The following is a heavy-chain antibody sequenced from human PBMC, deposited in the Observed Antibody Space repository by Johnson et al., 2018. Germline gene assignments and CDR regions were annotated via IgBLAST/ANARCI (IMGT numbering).Heavy chain of an antibody. Sequence: VQLVQSGGGLVQPGGSLRLSCVASGFTFGTYAMTWVRQVPGKGLEWVSPFSGSGGSTSSADSGKGRFTISRDNSQNTLYLQMNGLRPEETAVYFCAKERDIADGRYYYYMYVWGKGTTFTVSS. V-gene: IGHV3-23*04. CDR2: FSGSGGST. J-gene: IGHJ6*03. CDR3: AKERDIADGRYYYYMYV. D-gene: IGHD2-15*01. CDR1: GFTFGTYA.